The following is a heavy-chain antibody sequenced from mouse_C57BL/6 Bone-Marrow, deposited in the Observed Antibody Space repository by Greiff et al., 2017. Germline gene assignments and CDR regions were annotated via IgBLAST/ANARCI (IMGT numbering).Heavy chain of an antibody. CDR1: GFTFSSYG. CDR3: ARQGTVVDY. J-gene: IGHJ2*01. CDR2: ISSGGSYT. V-gene: IGHV5-6*01. D-gene: IGHD1-1*01. Sequence: EVQLVESGGDLVKPGGSLKLSCAASGFTFSSYGMSWVRQTPDKRLEWVATISSGGSYTYYPDSVKGRFTISRDNAKNTLYLQMSRLKSEDTAMYYCARQGTVVDYWGQGTTLTVSS.